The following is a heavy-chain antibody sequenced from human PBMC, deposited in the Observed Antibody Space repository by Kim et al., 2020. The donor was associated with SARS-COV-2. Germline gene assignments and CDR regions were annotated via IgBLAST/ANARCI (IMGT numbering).Heavy chain of an antibody. Sequence: GGSLRLSCAASGFTFSSPYMSWVRQAPGKGLEWVADIKQDASEIFYVDSVKGRFTISRDNAKNSLYLQMNSLRTEDKAMYYCVGSRSGWSDWGQGTLATV. CDR3: VGSRSGWSD. CDR1: GFTFSSPY. J-gene: IGHJ4*02. D-gene: IGHD6-19*01. V-gene: IGHV3-7*01. CDR2: IKQDASEI.